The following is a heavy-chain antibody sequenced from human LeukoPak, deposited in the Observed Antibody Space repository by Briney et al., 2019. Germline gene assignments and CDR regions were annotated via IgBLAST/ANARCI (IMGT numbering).Heavy chain of an antibody. D-gene: IGHD6-19*01. CDR3: VKDLSGAWSFDF. CDR1: GFTVSSNY. Sequence: GGSLRLSCAASGFTVSSNYMNWVRQAPGKGLEWVSVIYSGGSTYYADSVKGRFTVSRDNSKNTLYLQTDSLRTEDTAVYYCVKDLSGAWSFDFWGQGTLVTVSS. CDR2: IYSGGST. J-gene: IGHJ4*02. V-gene: IGHV3-53*05.